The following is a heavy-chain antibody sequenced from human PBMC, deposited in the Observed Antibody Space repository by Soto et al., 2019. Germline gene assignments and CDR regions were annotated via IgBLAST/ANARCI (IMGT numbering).Heavy chain of an antibody. CDR2: IVVGSGNT. V-gene: IGHV1-58*02. Sequence: SVKVSCKASGFTFTSSAMQWVRQARGQRLEWIGWIVVGSGNTNYAQKFQERVTITRDMSTNTAYMELSSLRSEDTAVYYCAADLDLNYEILDVWGKGTTVTVSS. J-gene: IGHJ6*04. CDR1: GFTFTSSA. CDR3: AADLDLNYEILDV. D-gene: IGHD3-9*01.